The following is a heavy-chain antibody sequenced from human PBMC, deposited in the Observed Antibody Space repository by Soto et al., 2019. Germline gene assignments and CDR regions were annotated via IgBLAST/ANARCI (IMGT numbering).Heavy chain of an antibody. V-gene: IGHV3-30*18. CDR1: GFTFSSYG. D-gene: IGHD6-6*01. Sequence: GGSLRLSCAASGFTFSSYGMHWVRQAPGKGLEWVAVISYDGSNKYYADSVKGRFTISRDNSKNTLYLQMNSLRAEDTAVYYCAKSLIAARGIDYWGQGTLVTVSS. CDR2: ISYDGSNK. J-gene: IGHJ4*02. CDR3: AKSLIAARGIDY.